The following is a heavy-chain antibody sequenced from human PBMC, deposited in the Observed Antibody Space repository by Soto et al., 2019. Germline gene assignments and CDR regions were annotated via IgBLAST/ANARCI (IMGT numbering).Heavy chain of an antibody. CDR3: ATLRFLEWSFDY. CDR2: INAYNGNT. Sequence: ASVKVSFKASGYSFTRYGIGWARQAPGQGLEWMGWINAYNGNTNYAQNLQGRLTLTTDTSTSTAYMELRSLRSDDTAVYYCATLRFLEWSFDYWGQGTLVTVSS. CDR1: GYSFTRYG. D-gene: IGHD3-3*01. J-gene: IGHJ4*02. V-gene: IGHV1-18*01.